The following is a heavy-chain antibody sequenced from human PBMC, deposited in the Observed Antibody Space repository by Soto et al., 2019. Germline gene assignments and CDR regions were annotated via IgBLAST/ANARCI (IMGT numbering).Heavy chain of an antibody. Sequence: SETLSLTCAVSGGSISSGGYSWSWIRQPPGKGLEWIGYIYHSGSTYYNPPLKSRVTISVDRSKNQFSLKLSSVTAADTAVYYCARVSGSFSGGGYYYYGMDVWGQGTTVTVSS. J-gene: IGHJ6*02. CDR1: GGSISSGGYS. D-gene: IGHD3-10*01. V-gene: IGHV4-30-2*01. CDR2: IYHSGST. CDR3: ARVSGSFSGGGYYYYGMDV.